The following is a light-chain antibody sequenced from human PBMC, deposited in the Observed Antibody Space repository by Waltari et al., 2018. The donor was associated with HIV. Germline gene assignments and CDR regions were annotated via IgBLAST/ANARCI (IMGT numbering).Light chain of an antibody. CDR1: SSDVGGHNY. CDR2: EVS. J-gene: IGLJ2*01. CDR3: SSYTRSSTHVV. V-gene: IGLV2-14*01. Sequence: QSALTQPASVSGSPGQSITISCTGTSSDVGGHNYVPWYQHHPGKAPKLMIYEVSNRPSGVSNRFSGSKSGNTASLTISGLQAEDEADYYCSSYTRSSTHVVFGGGTKLTVL.